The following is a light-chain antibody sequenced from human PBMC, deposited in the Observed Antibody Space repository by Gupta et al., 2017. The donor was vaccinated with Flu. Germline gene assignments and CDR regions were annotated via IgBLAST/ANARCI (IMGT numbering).Light chain of an antibody. J-gene: IGLJ1*01. CDR1: SSDVGSSNL. CDR3: CSRVRGGGYV. CDR2: AGN. Sequence: QSALTQPASVSGSPGQSITISCSGTSSDVGSSNLVSWYQQHPGKAPKLIIYAGNKRPAGVAGRFSGSKSGNTASLTIFGLQGEDEADYYCCSRVRGGGYVFGTRTKVTVL. V-gene: IGLV2-23*01.